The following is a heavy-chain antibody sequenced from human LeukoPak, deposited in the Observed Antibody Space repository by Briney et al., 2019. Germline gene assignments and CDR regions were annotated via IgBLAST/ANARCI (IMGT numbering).Heavy chain of an antibody. J-gene: IGHJ4*02. CDR1: GFTFSTYG. CDR2: IWYDGSNK. CDR3: ARDSESYYYDSSGYLPDY. D-gene: IGHD3-22*01. V-gene: IGHV3-33*01. Sequence: GGSLRLSCAASGFTFSTYGMYWVRQAPGKGLEWVAVIWYDGSNKYYADSVKGRFTISRDNSKNTLYLQMNSLRAEDTAVYYCARDSESYYYDSSGYLPDYWGQGTLVTVSS.